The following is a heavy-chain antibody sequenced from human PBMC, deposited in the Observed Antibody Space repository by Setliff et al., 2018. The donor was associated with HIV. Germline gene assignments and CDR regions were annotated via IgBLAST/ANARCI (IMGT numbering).Heavy chain of an antibody. D-gene: IGHD2-15*01. Sequence: ASVKVSCKASGYTFTGYYMHWVRQAPGQGLEWMGWINPNSGGTDYAQKFQGRVTMTRDTSISTAYMELSRLRSDDTAVYYCARDQTPLDAFDIWGQGTMVTVSS. J-gene: IGHJ3*02. CDR3: ARDQTPLDAFDI. CDR2: INPNSGGT. V-gene: IGHV1-2*02. CDR1: GYTFTGYY.